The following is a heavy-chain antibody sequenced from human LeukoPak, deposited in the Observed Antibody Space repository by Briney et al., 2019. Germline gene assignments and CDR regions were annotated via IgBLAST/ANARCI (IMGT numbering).Heavy chain of an antibody. Sequence: SETLSLTCAVYGGSFSGYYWSWIRQPPGKGLEWIGYIYYSGSTNYNPSLKSRVTISVDTSKNQFSLKLSSVTAADTAVYYCAREWHMITFGGVIAQGYYYMDVWGKGTTVTVSS. V-gene: IGHV4-59*01. CDR3: AREWHMITFGGVIAQGYYYMDV. CDR2: IYYSGST. CDR1: GGSFSGYY. J-gene: IGHJ6*03. D-gene: IGHD3-16*02.